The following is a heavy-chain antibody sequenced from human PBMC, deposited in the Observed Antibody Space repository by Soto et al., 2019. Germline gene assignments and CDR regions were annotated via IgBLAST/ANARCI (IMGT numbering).Heavy chain of an antibody. D-gene: IGHD6-6*01. CDR3: ARSLSASSGWFDP. V-gene: IGHV4-30-4*01. J-gene: IGHJ5*02. CDR1: GDSIGSGDFY. CDR2: IYKSGRT. Sequence: SETLSLTCAVSGDSIGSGDFYWTWIRRSPGKGLEYIGYIYKSGRTYYNPSLKSRPIISLDTSKSQFFLSLSSVTAADTAMYYCARSLSASSGWFDPWGQGTLVTVSS.